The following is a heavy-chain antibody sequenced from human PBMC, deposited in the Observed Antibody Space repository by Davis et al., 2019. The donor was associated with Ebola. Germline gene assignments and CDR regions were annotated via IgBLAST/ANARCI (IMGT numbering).Heavy chain of an antibody. V-gene: IGHV4-4*02. CDR2: IYHSGST. D-gene: IGHD3-22*01. CDR3: AREGYYYDSSGYYYQPNFDY. J-gene: IGHJ4*02. Sequence: GSLRLSCAVSGGSISSSNWWSWVRQPPGKGLEWIGEIYHSGSTNYNPSLKSRVTISVDKSKNQFSLKLSSVTAADTAVYYCAREGYYYDSSGYYYQPNFDYWGQGTLVTVSS. CDR1: GGSISSSNW.